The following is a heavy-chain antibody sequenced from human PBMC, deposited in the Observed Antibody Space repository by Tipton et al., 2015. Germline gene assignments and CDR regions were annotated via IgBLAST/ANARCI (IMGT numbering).Heavy chain of an antibody. CDR3: ARLVGVGSYYFDY. CDR2: ISWNSGSI. D-gene: IGHD2-15*01. Sequence: SLRLSCVVSGFTFDDHAMHWVRQAPGKGLEWVSGISWNSGSIGYADSVKGRFTISRDNAKNSLYLQLNSLRAEDTAVYYCARLVGVGSYYFDYWGQGTLVTVSS. V-gene: IGHV3-9*01. CDR1: GFTFDDHA. J-gene: IGHJ4*02.